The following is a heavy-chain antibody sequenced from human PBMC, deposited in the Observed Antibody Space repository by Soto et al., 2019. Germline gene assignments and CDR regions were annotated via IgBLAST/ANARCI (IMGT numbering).Heavy chain of an antibody. CDR2: MDPNSGST. D-gene: IGHD3-3*01. J-gene: IGHJ6*02. CDR1: GYTFTTYD. V-gene: IGHV1-8*01. Sequence: ASVKVSCKASGYTFTTYDINWVRQAPGQGLEWLGWMDPNSGSTGYAQNFQGRITMTRNISRNTAHMELSSLQSEDTAVHYCARERKFDFWRKGLDVWGQGTTVTVSS. CDR3: ARERKFDFWRKGLDV.